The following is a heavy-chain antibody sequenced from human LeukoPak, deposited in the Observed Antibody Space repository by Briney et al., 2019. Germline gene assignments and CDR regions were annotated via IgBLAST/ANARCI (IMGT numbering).Heavy chain of an antibody. D-gene: IGHD3-22*01. V-gene: IGHV4-4*07. Sequence: SETLSLTCTVSGASFTSYYWSWIRQPAGKGLEWIGRMYTSGTTNYNPSLKSRVTMSVDNSKNQFSLKLTPVTAAVTAMYYCARYDSTGLDYWGQGTLVTVSS. CDR3: ARYDSTGLDY. CDR1: GASFTSYY. CDR2: MYTSGTT. J-gene: IGHJ4*02.